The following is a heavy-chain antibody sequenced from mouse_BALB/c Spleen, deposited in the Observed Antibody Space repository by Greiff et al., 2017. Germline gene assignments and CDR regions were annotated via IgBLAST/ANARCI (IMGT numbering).Heavy chain of an antibody. CDR3: ASPYYGSYFDY. D-gene: IGHD1-1*01. Sequence: EVKLQESGGGLVKPGGSLKLSCAASGFAFSSYDMSWVRQTPEKRLEWVAYISSGGGSTYYPDTVKGRFTISRDNAKNTLYLQMSSLKSEDTAMYYCASPYYGSYFDYWGQGTTLTVSS. V-gene: IGHV5-12-1*01. CDR1: GFAFSSYD. J-gene: IGHJ2*01. CDR2: ISSGGGST.